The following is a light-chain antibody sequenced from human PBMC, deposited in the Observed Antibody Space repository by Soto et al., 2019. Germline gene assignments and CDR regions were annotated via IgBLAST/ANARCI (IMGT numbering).Light chain of an antibody. Sequence: QSALTQAASASGSPGQSIIISCTGTSRDIGAYNRVSWYQQHPGKVPKVMIYEVTNRPSGVATRFSGSKSVRTAFLTTSNLQAEDEGDYYCASHTASDNWVFGGGTKLTVL. CDR1: SRDIGAYNR. J-gene: IGLJ3*02. CDR3: ASHTASDNWV. CDR2: EVT. V-gene: IGLV2-14*01.